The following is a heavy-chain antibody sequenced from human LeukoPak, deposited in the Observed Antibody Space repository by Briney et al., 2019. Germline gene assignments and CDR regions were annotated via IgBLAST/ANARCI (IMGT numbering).Heavy chain of an antibody. V-gene: IGHV1-69*05. CDR1: GGTFSSYA. CDR3: ARVAPSSSWYTAFDI. J-gene: IGHJ3*02. CDR2: IIPIFGTA. Sequence: VASVKVSCXASGGTFSSYAISWVRQAPGQGLEWMGRIIPIFGTANYAQKFQGRVTITTDESTSTAYMELSSLRSEDTAVYYCARVAPSSSWYTAFDIWGQGTMVTVSS. D-gene: IGHD6-13*01.